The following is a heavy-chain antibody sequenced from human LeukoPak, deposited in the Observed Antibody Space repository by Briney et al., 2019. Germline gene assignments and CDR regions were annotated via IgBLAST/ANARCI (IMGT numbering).Heavy chain of an antibody. V-gene: IGHV4-59*11. CDR2: IYYSGST. D-gene: IGHD6-6*01. Sequence: PSETLSLTCTVSGGSISSHYWSWIRQPPGKGLEWIGYIYYSGSTNYNPSLKSRVTIPVDTSKNQFSLKLSSVTAADTAVYYCARDSLDSSSAFDYWGQGTLVTVSS. CDR3: ARDSLDSSSAFDY. CDR1: GGSISSHY. J-gene: IGHJ4*02.